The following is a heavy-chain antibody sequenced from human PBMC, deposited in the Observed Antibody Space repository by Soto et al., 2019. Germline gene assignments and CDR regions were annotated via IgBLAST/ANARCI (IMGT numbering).Heavy chain of an antibody. CDR3: VRGGRPFDY. J-gene: IGHJ4*02. CDR2: ISSSGTTI. CDR1: GSTFNSFS. V-gene: IGHV3-48*01. D-gene: IGHD3-10*01. Sequence: GGSLRLSCAASGSTFNSFSMNWVRQAPGKGLEWVSYISSSGTTIYFADSVKGRFTISRDNAKNSLYLQMNSLRVEDTAVYYCVRGGRPFDYWGQGTLVTVSS.